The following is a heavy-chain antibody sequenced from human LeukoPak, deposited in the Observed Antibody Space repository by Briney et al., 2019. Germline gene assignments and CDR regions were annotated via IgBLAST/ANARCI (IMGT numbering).Heavy chain of an antibody. J-gene: IGHJ4*02. D-gene: IGHD6-13*01. CDR2: IAFDGDNK. Sequence: GGSLRLSCAASGFTFSHYAMHWVRRAPGKGLEWVAIIAFDGDNKYYADSVKGRFTISRDSSKNTLSLQMNSLRAEDTAVYYCARTPGHSSSWYSDFWGQGTLVTVSS. V-gene: IGHV3-30*14. CDR1: GFTFSHYA. CDR3: ARTPGHSSSWYSDF.